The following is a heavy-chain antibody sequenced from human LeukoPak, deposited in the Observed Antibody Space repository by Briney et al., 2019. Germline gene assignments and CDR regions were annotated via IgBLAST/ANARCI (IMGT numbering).Heavy chain of an antibody. CDR1: GFTFSSYG. J-gene: IGHJ4*02. CDR2: IGTSSSTI. D-gene: IGHD6-13*01. V-gene: IGHV3-48*02. Sequence: GGSLRLSCAASGFTFSSYGMNWVRQAPGKGLEWVSYIGTSSSTIYYADSVKGRFTISRDNAKNSLYLQMNSLRDEDTAVYYCARGPYSSNWYVDYWGQGTLVTVSS. CDR3: ARGPYSSNWYVDY.